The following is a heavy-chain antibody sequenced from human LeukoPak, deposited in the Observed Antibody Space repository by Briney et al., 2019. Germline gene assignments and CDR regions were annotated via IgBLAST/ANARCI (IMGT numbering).Heavy chain of an antibody. V-gene: IGHV4-31*03. CDR3: ARLLRLYGYYDFDY. CDR2: IYYSGST. J-gene: IGHJ4*02. CDR1: GGSISSGGYY. Sequence: SETLSLTCTVSGGSISSGGYYWSWIRQHPGKGLEWIGYIYYSGSTYYNPSLKSRVTISVDTSRNQFSLKLSSVTAADTAVYYCARLLRLYGYYDFDYWGQGTLVTVSS. D-gene: IGHD4-17*01.